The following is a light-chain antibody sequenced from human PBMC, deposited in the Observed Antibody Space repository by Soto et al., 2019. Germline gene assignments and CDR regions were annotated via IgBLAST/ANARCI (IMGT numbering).Light chain of an antibody. V-gene: IGKV3-15*01. CDR1: QSVSRN. J-gene: IGKJ3*01. CDR3: QQYMNWPPFT. CDR2: GAS. Sequence: EIVMTQSPATLSVSPGERATLSCRASQSVSRNVAWYQQKPGQAPRLLIYGASSRATGIPARFSGGGSGTEFTLTISSLQSEDFAVYFCQQYMNWPPFTFGPWTKLDVK.